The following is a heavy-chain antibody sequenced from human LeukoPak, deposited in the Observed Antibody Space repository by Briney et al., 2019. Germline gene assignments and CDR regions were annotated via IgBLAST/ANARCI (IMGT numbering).Heavy chain of an antibody. J-gene: IGHJ3*02. D-gene: IGHD3-22*01. CDR2: INHSGST. Sequence: SETLSLTCAVYGGSFSGYYWSWIRQPPGKGLEWIGEINHSGSTNYNPTLKSRVTISVDTSKNQFSLKLSSVTAADTAVYYCARAGYYYDSSGFPVNAFDIWGQGTMVTVSS. CDR1: GGSFSGYY. CDR3: ARAGYYYDSSGFPVNAFDI. V-gene: IGHV4-34*01.